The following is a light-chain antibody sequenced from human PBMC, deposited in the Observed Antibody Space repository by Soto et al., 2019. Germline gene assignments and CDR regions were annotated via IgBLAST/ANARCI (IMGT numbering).Light chain of an antibody. Sequence: QSVLTQPPSASGTPGQRVTISCSGSSSNIVSRYVYWYQQLPGTAPKLLIYNSNQRPSRVPDRFSGSKSGISASLAISGLRSEDEADYYCAARDDSLSVPVFGGGTKLTVL. J-gene: IGLJ2*01. CDR2: NSN. CDR3: AARDDSLSVPV. V-gene: IGLV1-47*01. CDR1: SSNIVSRY.